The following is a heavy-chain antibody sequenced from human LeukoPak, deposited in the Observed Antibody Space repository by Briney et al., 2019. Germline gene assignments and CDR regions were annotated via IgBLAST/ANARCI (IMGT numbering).Heavy chain of an antibody. Sequence: SETLSLTCTVSGGSINSYYWSWIRQPPGKGLEWIGYIYYSGSTNYNPSLKSRVTISVDTSKNQFSLKLSSVTAADTAVYYCARLYRLQAGYYMDVWGKGTTVTVSS. J-gene: IGHJ6*03. CDR3: ARLYRLQAGYYMDV. CDR2: IYYSGST. CDR1: GGSINSYY. D-gene: IGHD3-16*02. V-gene: IGHV4-59*01.